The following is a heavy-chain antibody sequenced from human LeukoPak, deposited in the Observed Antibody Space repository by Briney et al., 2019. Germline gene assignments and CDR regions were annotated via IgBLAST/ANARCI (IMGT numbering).Heavy chain of an antibody. V-gene: IGHV1-69*06. D-gene: IGHD6-19*01. CDR2: VVPLFGTP. CDR3: TRSVAGTLGFDP. CDR1: GGTFSTYA. J-gene: IGHJ5*02. Sequence: SVKVSCKTSGGTFSTYAITWVRQAPGQGLEWMGSVVPLFGTPNHAPSFQGRLTISADRSTDTAYMELTSLRSEDTAMYYCTRSVAGTLGFDPWGQGTLVTVSS.